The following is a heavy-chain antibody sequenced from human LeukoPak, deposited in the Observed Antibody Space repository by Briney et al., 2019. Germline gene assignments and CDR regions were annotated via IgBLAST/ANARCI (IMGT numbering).Heavy chain of an antibody. Sequence: ASVKVSCKASGYTFTGYYMHWVRQSPGQGLEWKGWINPNSGGTNYAQKFQGRVTMTRDTSISTAYMELSRLRSDDTAVYYCAREGSGGDGIFDYWGQGTLVTVSS. CDR3: AREGSGGDGIFDY. CDR2: INPNSGGT. CDR1: GYTFTGYY. J-gene: IGHJ4*02. V-gene: IGHV1-2*02.